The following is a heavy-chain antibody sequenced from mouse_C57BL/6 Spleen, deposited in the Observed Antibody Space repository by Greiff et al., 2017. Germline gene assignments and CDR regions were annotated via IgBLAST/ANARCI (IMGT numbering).Heavy chain of an antibody. J-gene: IGHJ2*01. Sequence: QVTLKVCGPGILQSSQTLSLTCSFSGFSLSTSGMGVSWIRQPSGKGLEWLAHIYWDDDKRYNPSLKSRLTISKDTSRNQVFLKITSVDTADTATYYCARINYDYDFDYWGQGTTLTVSS. V-gene: IGHV8-12*01. CDR3: ARINYDYDFDY. CDR2: IYWDDDK. CDR1: GFSLSTSGMG. D-gene: IGHD2-4*01.